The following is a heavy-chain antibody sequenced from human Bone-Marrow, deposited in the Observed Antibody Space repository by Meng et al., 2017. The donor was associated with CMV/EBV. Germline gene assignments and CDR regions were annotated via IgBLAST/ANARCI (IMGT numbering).Heavy chain of an antibody. CDR2: INPSGGST. Sequence: ASVKVSCKTSGYMFTSYHMHWVRQAPGQGLEWMGIINPSGGSTNYAQKFQGRVTMTRDTSTSTVYMELSSLRSEDTAVYYCARESIVGAYYYYYYGMDVWGQGTTVTVSS. J-gene: IGHJ6*02. CDR1: GYMFTSYH. V-gene: IGHV1-46*01. D-gene: IGHD1-26*01. CDR3: ARESIVGAYYYYYYGMDV.